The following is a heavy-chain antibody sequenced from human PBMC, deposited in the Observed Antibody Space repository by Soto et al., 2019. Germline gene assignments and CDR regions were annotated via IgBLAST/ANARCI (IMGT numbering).Heavy chain of an antibody. Sequence: GGSLRLSCAASGFTFSLYAMHWVRQAPGKGLDWVAVISYDGSNKYYADSVKGRFTISRDNSKNTLYLQMNSLRAEDSAMDYCAEAGYCSGGTCPVRGDLYYFDYWGQGTLVTVSS. J-gene: IGHJ4*02. CDR3: AEAGYCSGGTCPVRGDLYYFDY. CDR2: ISYDGSNK. D-gene: IGHD2-15*01. V-gene: IGHV3-30-3*02. CDR1: GFTFSLYA.